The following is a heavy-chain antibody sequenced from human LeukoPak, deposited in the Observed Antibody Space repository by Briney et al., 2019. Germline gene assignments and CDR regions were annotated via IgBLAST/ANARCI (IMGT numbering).Heavy chain of an antibody. J-gene: IGHJ4*02. Sequence: GGSLGLSCAASGFPFSSYEMNWVRQDPGKGLEWVSYISSSGSTIYYADSVKGRFTIPRDNAKNSLYLLMNSVRAEGTAVYYCARGASGWLYYFDYWGQGTVVSVSS. CDR2: ISSSGSTI. CDR3: ARGASGWLYYFDY. CDR1: GFPFSSYE. V-gene: IGHV3-48*03. D-gene: IGHD6-19*01.